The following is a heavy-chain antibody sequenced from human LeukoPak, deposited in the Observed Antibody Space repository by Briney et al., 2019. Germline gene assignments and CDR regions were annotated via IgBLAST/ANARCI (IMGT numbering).Heavy chain of an antibody. V-gene: IGHV3-30*02. D-gene: IGHD3-22*01. CDR3: ARQMIEGRHYYSMDV. CDR2: IRYDESNK. Sequence: GGSLRLSCAASGFIFSSFGMHWVRQGPGKGLEWVAFIRYDESNKYYADSVKGRFTISRDNSKDTVYLQMNSLRGEDTAVYFCARQMIEGRHYYSMDVWGKGTSVTVSS. J-gene: IGHJ6*03. CDR1: GFIFSSFG.